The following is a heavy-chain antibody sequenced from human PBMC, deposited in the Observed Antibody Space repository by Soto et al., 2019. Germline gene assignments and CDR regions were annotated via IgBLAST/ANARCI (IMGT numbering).Heavy chain of an antibody. Sequence: QVQLQESGPGLVKPSETLSLTCSVSGGSINSDYWTWFRQPPGKGLEWIGYIYYSETTNYNSSLKSRFTLSVDTSKNDVPLNLRSVTTADTAVYYCARGREDFQDSIGTRWVWFDPGGQGTLVTVSS. V-gene: IGHV4-59*01. CDR2: IYYSETT. D-gene: IGHD3-22*01. CDR3: ARGREDFQDSIGTRWVWFDP. J-gene: IGHJ5*02. CDR1: GGSINSDY.